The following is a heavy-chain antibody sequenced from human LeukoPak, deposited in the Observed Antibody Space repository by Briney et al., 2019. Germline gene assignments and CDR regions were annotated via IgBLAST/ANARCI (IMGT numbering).Heavy chain of an antibody. CDR3: ASTTVTNEVDY. D-gene: IGHD4-17*01. J-gene: IGHJ4*02. CDR2: IIPIFGTA. V-gene: IGHV1-69*06. Sequence: ASVKVSCKASGGTFSSYAISWVRQAPGQGLEWMGSIIPIFGTANYAQKFQGRVSITADKSTSTAYMELSSLRSEDTAVYYCASTTVTNEVDYWGQGTLVTVSS. CDR1: GGTFSSYA.